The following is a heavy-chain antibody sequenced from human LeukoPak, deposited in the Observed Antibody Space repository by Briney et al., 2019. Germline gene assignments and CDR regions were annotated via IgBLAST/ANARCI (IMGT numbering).Heavy chain of an antibody. V-gene: IGHV1-69*13. CDR3: ARENEQGLRYFDWVHNWFDP. J-gene: IGHJ5*02. CDR2: IIPIFGAA. Sequence: GASVTVSCKTSGGTFSSHAISWVRQAPGQGLEWMGGIIPIFGAANYAQSFQGRITMTADESANTVYMELSSLRSDDTAVYYCARENEQGLRYFDWVHNWFDPWGQGTLVTVSS. CDR1: GGTFSSHA. D-gene: IGHD3-9*01.